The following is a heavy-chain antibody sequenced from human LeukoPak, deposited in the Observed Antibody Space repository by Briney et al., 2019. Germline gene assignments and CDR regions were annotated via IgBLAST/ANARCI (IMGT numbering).Heavy chain of an antibody. J-gene: IGHJ5*02. CDR1: GYSISSGYY. CDR3: ARHPLIQYCSGGSCYSDWFDP. CDR2: IYHSGST. D-gene: IGHD2-15*01. Sequence: SETLSLTCTVSGYSISSGYYWGWIRQPPGKGLEWIGSIYHSGSTYYNPSLKSRVTISVDTSKNQFSLKLSSVTAADTAVYYCARHPLIQYCSGGSCYSDWFDPWGQGTLVTVSS. V-gene: IGHV4-38-2*02.